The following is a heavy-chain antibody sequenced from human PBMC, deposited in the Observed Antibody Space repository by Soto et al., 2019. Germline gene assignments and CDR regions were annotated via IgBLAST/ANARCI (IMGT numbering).Heavy chain of an antibody. V-gene: IGHV1-18*04. CDR3: ARYEYTCASYFYYYYGMDV. CDR1: GYTFTSYC. D-gene: IGHD1-26*01. J-gene: IGHJ6*02. Sequence: ASVKVCCKATGYTFTSYCINWVRQAPGQGLEWMGWISAYNGNTKYAQKLQGRVTMTTDTSTSTAYMELRSLRSEDTAVYYCARYEYTCASYFYYYYGMDVWGQGTAVTVSS. CDR2: ISAYNGNT.